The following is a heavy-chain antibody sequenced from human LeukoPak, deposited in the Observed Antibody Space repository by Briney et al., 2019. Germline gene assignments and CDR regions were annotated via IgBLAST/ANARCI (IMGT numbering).Heavy chain of an antibody. CDR3: AKHPGGFTGIVNYYYMDV. CDR1: GFTFSTYG. V-gene: IGHV3-30*18. J-gene: IGHJ6*03. Sequence: TGGSLRLSCAASGFTFSTYGMHWVRQAPGKGLEWVAIISFDENNKYYADSVKGRFTISRDNSKNTLYLQMNSLRLEDTAVYYCAKHPGGFTGIVNYYYMDVWGEGTTVTVSS. CDR2: ISFDENNK. D-gene: IGHD3-16*02.